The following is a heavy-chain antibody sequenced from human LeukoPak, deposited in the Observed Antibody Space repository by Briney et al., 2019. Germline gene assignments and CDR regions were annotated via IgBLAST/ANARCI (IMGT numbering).Heavy chain of an antibody. J-gene: IGHJ3*02. D-gene: IGHD1-14*01. CDR3: ARGRRYGAFDI. Sequence: SETLSLTCTVSGGSISSGSYYWSWIRQPAGKGLEWIGRIYTSGSTNYNPSLKSRVTISVDTSKNQFSLKLRSVTDADTAVYYCARGRRYGAFDIWGQGTMVTVSS. CDR1: GGSISSGSYY. CDR2: IYTSGST. V-gene: IGHV4-61*02.